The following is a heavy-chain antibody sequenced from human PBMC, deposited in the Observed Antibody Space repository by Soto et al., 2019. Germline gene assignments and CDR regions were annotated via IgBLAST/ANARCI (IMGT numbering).Heavy chain of an antibody. CDR1: GGSISNSNW. Sequence: SETLSLTCVVFGGSISNSNWWTWVRQPPGKGLDWIGEIFHSGSTNYNSSLMGRVTISVDKANNQFSLKLSSVTAADTAVYYCAHRPIVGAAIWGQGTLVTVS. J-gene: IGHJ4*02. CDR2: IFHSGST. D-gene: IGHD1-26*01. V-gene: IGHV4-4*02. CDR3: AHRPIVGAAI.